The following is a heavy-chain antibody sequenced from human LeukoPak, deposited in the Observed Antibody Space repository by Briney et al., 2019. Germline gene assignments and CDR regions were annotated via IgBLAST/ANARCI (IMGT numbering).Heavy chain of an antibody. CDR1: GYTFTGYY. J-gene: IGHJ4*02. D-gene: IGHD2-2*01. Sequence: ASVKVSCKASGYTFTGYYLHWVRQAPGQGLEWMGWINPNSGVTNYAQKFQGRVTMTRGASITTAYMELSRLTSDDTAMYFCARSSTSLPNFDYWGQGTLVTVSS. V-gene: IGHV1-2*02. CDR3: ARSSTSLPNFDY. CDR2: INPNSGVT.